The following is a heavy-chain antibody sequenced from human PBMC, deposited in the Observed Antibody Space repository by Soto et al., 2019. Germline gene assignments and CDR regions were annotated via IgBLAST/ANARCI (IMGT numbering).Heavy chain of an antibody. CDR3: AAEFSPKTLTFSYSSYGMDV. CDR2: IVVGSGNT. J-gene: IGHJ6*04. Sequence: SVKVSCKASGFTFTSSAVQWVRQARGQRLEWIGWIVVGSGNTNYAQKFQERVTITRDMSTSTAYMELSSLRYEDTAVYYCAAEFSPKTLTFSYSSYGMDVWGEWTTVTVSS. CDR1: GFTFTSSA. V-gene: IGHV1-58*01. D-gene: IGHD4-4*01.